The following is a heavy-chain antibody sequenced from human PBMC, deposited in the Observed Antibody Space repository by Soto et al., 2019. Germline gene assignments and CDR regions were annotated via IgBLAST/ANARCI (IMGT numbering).Heavy chain of an antibody. J-gene: IGHJ6*02. CDR2: ITGSGGST. V-gene: IGHV3-23*01. Sequence: GGSLRLSCAASGFTFSSFAMNWVRQAPGKGLEWVSAITGSGGSTYYADSVKGRFTASRDNSKNTLYLQMSSLRAEDTAVYYCAKDRAGSTYFYYHGVDVWARGPRSPSP. CDR1: GFTFSSFA. CDR3: AKDRAGSTYFYYHGVDV. D-gene: IGHD6-13*01.